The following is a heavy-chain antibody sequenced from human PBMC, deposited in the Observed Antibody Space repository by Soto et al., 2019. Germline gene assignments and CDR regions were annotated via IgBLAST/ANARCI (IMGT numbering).Heavy chain of an antibody. J-gene: IGHJ5*02. D-gene: IGHD6-13*01. CDR2: INAANGDT. CDR3: VRRHVSATGIDWFDP. Sequence: ASVKVSCKASGYTFTSYGIHWVRQDPGQRLEWMGWINAANGDTKYSPKFQGRVTITRDTSASTAYMELSSLRSEDTAVYYCVRRHVSATGIDWFDPWGQGTLVTVSS. CDR1: GYTFTSYG. V-gene: IGHV1-3*01.